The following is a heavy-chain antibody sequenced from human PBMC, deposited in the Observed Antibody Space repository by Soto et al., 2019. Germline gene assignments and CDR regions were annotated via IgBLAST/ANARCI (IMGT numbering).Heavy chain of an antibody. CDR1: GFIFSSYA. CDR2: ISFDGGNK. CDR3: ARSMGPYPYSSGWPYYYYGMDV. V-gene: IGHV3-30-3*01. J-gene: IGHJ6*02. D-gene: IGHD6-19*01. Sequence: QVQLVESGGGVVQPGRSLRLSCAASGFIFSSYAMHWVRQAPGKGLEWVAVISFDGGNKYYTDSVKGRFTISRDNSKNTLYLQMNSLRAEDTAVYYCARSMGPYPYSSGWPYYYYGMDVWGQGTTVTVSS.